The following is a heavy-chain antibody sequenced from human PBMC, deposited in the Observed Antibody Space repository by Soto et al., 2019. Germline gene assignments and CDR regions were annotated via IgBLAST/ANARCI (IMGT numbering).Heavy chain of an antibody. CDR3: AREKGEYSSSSGIGYYYYGMDV. D-gene: IGHD6-6*01. V-gene: IGHV3-66*01. J-gene: IGHJ6*02. CDR2: IYSGGST. Sequence: PGGSLRLSCAASGFTVSSNYMSWVRQAPGKGLEWVSVIYSGGSTYYADSVKGRFTISRDNSKNTLYLQMNSLRAEDTAVYYCAREKGEYSSSSGIGYYYYGMDVWGQGTTVTVSS. CDR1: GFTVSSNY.